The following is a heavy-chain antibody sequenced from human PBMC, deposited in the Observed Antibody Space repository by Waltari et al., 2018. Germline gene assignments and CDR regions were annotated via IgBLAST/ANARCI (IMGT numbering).Heavy chain of an antibody. CDR1: GYSISSGYY. CDR3: ARADCSSTSCYYYYYYYMDV. CDR2: IYHSGST. J-gene: IGHJ6*03. Sequence: QLQLQESGPGLVKPSETLSLTCTVSGYSISSGYYWGWIRQPPGQGLEWIGSIYHSGSTYYNPSLKSRVTISVDTSKNQFSLKLSSVTAADTAVYYCARADCSSTSCYYYYYYYMDVWGKGTTVTVSS. V-gene: IGHV4-38-2*02. D-gene: IGHD2-2*01.